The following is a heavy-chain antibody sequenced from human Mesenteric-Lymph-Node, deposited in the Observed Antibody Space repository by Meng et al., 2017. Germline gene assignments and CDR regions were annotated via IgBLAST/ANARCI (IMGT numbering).Heavy chain of an antibody. D-gene: IGHD3-22*01. CDR1: GGSISSGDYY. J-gene: IGHJ4*02. CDR3: ARTHFYDSSNYGFDC. CDR2: ISYSGST. V-gene: IGHV4-30-4*01. Sequence: VHLQESGPGLVKPSQTLSLTCTVSGGSISSGDYYWSWIRQPPGKGLEWIGYISYSGSTYYNPSLKSRVTISVDTSKNQFSLKLSSVTAADTAVYYCARTHFYDSSNYGFDCWGQGTLVTVSS.